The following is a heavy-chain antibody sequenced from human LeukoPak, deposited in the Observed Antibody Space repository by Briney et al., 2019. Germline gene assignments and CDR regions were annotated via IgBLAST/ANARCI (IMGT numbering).Heavy chain of an antibody. J-gene: IGHJ6*04. CDR3: ARGSQRLGVPAAMYGMDV. CDR2: IIPIFGTA. V-gene: IGHV1-69*13. Sequence: SVKVSCKASGGTFSSYAISWVRQAPAQGLEWMGGIIPIFGTANYAQKFQGRVTITADESTSTAYTELSSLRSEDTAVYYCARGSQRLGVPAAMYGMDVWGKGTTVTVSS. D-gene: IGHD2-2*01. CDR1: GGTFSSYA.